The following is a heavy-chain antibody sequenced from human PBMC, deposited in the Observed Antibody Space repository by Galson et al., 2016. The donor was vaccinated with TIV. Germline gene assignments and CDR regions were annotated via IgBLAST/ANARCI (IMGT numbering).Heavy chain of an antibody. D-gene: IGHD4-11*01. CDR3: ARLSGCRGDYIQYFQH. CDR2: IYQSGST. Sequence: SETLSLTCGVSDYSINSGYYWGWIRQPPGKGLEWIGSIYQSGSTYYNPSLKSRVTISVDTSKNPFSLKLTSVTAADTAVDYCARLSGCRGDYIQYFQHWGQGTLVTVSS. J-gene: IGHJ1*01. CDR1: DYSINSGYY. V-gene: IGHV4-38-2*01.